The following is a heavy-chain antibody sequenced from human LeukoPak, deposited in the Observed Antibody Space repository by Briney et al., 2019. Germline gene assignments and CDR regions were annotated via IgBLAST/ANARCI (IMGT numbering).Heavy chain of an antibody. V-gene: IGHV4-39*01. CDR1: GGSISSSSYY. J-gene: IGHJ4*02. CDR3: ARSGGAAAFDY. D-gene: IGHD2-2*01. CDR2: IYYSGST. Sequence: PSETLSLTCTVSGGSISSSSYYWGWIRQPPGKGLEWIGSIYYSGSTYYNPSLKSRVTISVDTSKNQFSLKLSSVTAADTAVYYCARSGGAAAFDYWGQGTLVTVSS.